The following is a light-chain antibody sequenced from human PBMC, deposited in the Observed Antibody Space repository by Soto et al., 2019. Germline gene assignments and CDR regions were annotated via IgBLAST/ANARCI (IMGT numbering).Light chain of an antibody. CDR3: CSYAGSVV. J-gene: IGLJ2*01. V-gene: IGLV2-23*02. CDR1: SSDVGSYNL. Sequence: QSALTQPASVSGSPGQSITISCTGTSSDVGSYNLVSWYQQHPGKAPKLMIYEVSKRPSGVSNRFSGSKSGNTASLTISGLQAEDEADYYCCSYAGSVVFGGRTKLTVL. CDR2: EVS.